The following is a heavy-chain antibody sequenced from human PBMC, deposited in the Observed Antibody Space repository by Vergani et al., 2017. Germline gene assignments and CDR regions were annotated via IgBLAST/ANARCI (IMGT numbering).Heavy chain of an antibody. CDR1: GGSISSGGYS. J-gene: IGHJ4*02. CDR3: ARAGDYYGSGSTFDY. Sequence: QLQLQESGSGLVKPSQTLSLTCAVSGGSISSGGYSWSWIRQPPGKGLEWIGYIYHSGSTYYNPSLKSRVTISVDRSTNQFSLKLSSVTAADTAVYYCARAGDYYGSGSTFDYWGQGTLVTVSS. V-gene: IGHV4-30-2*01. CDR2: IYHSGST. D-gene: IGHD3-10*01.